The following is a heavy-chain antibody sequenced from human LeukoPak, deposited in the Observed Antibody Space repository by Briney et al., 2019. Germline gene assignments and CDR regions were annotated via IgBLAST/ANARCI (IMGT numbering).Heavy chain of an antibody. D-gene: IGHD3-22*01. J-gene: IGHJ3*02. CDR2: IVGSTSNYI. CDR3: ARTYDSSGSNSFDM. V-gene: IGHV3-21*01. CDR1: GFTFSRYS. Sequence: GESLRLSCGASGFTFSRYSMNGVSQAPGKELEWVSSIVGSTSNYIYYADSVKGRFTISRDDAMSSLYLQMNSLRAEDTAVYYCARTYDSSGSNSFDMWGQGTMVTVSS.